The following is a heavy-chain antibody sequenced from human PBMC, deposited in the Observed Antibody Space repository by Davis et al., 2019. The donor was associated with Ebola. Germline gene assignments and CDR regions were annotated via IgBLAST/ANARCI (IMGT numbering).Heavy chain of an antibody. J-gene: IGHJ6*04. CDR3: AKGPCKYSGYDVESVCYYYYGMDV. D-gene: IGHD5-12*01. CDR2: IYAGDTT. Sequence: GESLKISCAASGLTVSTNYMSWVRQAPGKGLEWLSVIYAGDTTYYADSVEGRFTISRNNPKNTLYLQITSLRAEDTAVYYCAKGPCKYSGYDVESVCYYYYGMDVWGKGTTVTVSS. V-gene: IGHV3-53*01. CDR1: GLTVSTNY.